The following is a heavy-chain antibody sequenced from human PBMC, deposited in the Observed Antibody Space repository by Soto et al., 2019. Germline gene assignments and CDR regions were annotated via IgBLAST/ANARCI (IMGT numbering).Heavy chain of an antibody. CDR1: GGAFSTYA. Sequence: SVKVSCKASGGAFSTYAISWVRQAPGQGLEWMGGIIPIFGTAKYAQKFQGRVTITADESTSTAYMELSSLRSEDTAVYYCASSSRNKDIVVVPDAITAIYGMDVWGQGTTVTV. D-gene: IGHD2-2*01. V-gene: IGHV1-69*13. CDR3: ASSSRNKDIVVVPDAITAIYGMDV. J-gene: IGHJ6*02. CDR2: IIPIFGTA.